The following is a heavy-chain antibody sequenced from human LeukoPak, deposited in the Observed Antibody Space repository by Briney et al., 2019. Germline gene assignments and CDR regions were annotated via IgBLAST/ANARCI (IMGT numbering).Heavy chain of an antibody. D-gene: IGHD3-22*01. CDR1: GGTFSSYT. CDR3: ARRGWAYYYDSSAFGAFDI. Sequence: SVKVSCKASGGTFSSYTISWVRQAPGQGLEWMGRIIPILGIANYAQKFQGRVTITTDESTSTAYMELSSLRSEDTAVYYCARRGWAYYYDSSAFGAFDIWGQGTMVTVSS. CDR2: IIPILGIA. V-gene: IGHV1-69*02. J-gene: IGHJ3*02.